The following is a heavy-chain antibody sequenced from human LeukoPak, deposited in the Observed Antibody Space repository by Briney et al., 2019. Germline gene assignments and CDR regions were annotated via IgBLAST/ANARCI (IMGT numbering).Heavy chain of an antibody. V-gene: IGHV4-59*12. CDR2: IYKSRNI. D-gene: IGHD6-19*01. J-gene: IGHJ4*02. CDR3: ARDPHTSGWPSGY. CDR1: GGSISSYY. Sequence: SETLSLTCTVSGGSISSYYWSWIRQPPGKGLEWIAEIYKSRNIDYNPSLKSRATISLDKSKNQLSLKLTSVTAADTAVYYCARDPHTSGWPSGYWGQGTLVTVSS.